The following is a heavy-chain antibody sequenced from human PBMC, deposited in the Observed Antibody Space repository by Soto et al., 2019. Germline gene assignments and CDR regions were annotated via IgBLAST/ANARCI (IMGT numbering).Heavy chain of an antibody. CDR2: ISYSGAVK. D-gene: IGHD2-15*01. J-gene: IGHJ5*01. CDR3: AKERLRYSSNSRHAFDS. V-gene: IGHV3-30*18. Sequence: QVQLVESGGGVVQPGRSLRLSCTASGFTFRDYGIHWVRQAPGKGLEWVAIISYSGAVKYYGDSVRGRFSISRANSKNTMDLKMNSLIREDSALYYCAKERLRYSSNSRHAFDSWGQGTLVTVSS. CDR1: GFTFRDYG.